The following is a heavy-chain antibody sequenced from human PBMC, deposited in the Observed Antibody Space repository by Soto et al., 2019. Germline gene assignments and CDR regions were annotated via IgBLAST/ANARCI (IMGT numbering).Heavy chain of an antibody. J-gene: IGHJ5*02. CDR2: IIPILGIA. V-gene: IGHV1-69*04. Sequence: GASVKVSCKASGGTFSSYTISWVRQAPGQGLEWMGRIIPILGIANYAQKFQGRVTITADKSTSTAYMELSSLRSEDTAVYYCARDRYGSGSPLNWFDPWGQGTLVTVSS. CDR3: ARDRYGSGSPLNWFDP. D-gene: IGHD3-10*01. CDR1: GGTFSSYT.